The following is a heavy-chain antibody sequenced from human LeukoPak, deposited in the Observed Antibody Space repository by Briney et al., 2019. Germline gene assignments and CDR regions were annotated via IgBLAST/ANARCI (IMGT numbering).Heavy chain of an antibody. CDR3: ARRRLGYCSSTSCHNWFDP. CDR2: IYPGDSDT. Sequence: ESLKISCKGSGYSFTSYWIGWVRQMPGKGLEWMGIIYPGDSDTRYSPSFQGQVTISADKSISTAYLQWSSLKASDTAMYYCARRRLGYCSSTSCHNWFDPWGQGTLVTVSS. D-gene: IGHD2-2*01. CDR1: GYSFTSYW. J-gene: IGHJ5*02. V-gene: IGHV5-51*01.